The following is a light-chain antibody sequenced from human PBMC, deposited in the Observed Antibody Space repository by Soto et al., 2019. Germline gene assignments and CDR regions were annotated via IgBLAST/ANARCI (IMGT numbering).Light chain of an antibody. J-gene: IGLJ1*01. V-gene: IGLV2-14*01. Sequence: QSALTQPASVSGSPGQSITISCTGTSSDVGGYNYVSWYQQHPGKAPKLMIYDVSNRTSGVSNRFSGSKSGNTAYLTISGLQAEDEADYYCSSYTSSNTPPYVFGTGTKVTVL. CDR1: SSDVGGYNY. CDR3: SSYTSSNTPPYV. CDR2: DVS.